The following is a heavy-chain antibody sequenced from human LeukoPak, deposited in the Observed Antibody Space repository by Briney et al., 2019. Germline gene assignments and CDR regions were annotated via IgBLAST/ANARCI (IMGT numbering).Heavy chain of an antibody. CDR1: GGSFIGGSMNDFS. V-gene: IGHV4-61*08. D-gene: IGHD1-1*01. J-gene: IGHJ5*02. Sequence: SETLSLTCSVSGGSFIGGSMNDFSWTWIRQPPGKGPQCVATLYYNGDTVYDPSLKSRVTISIDTSKDQFSLKLSSVTAADTAVYYCARDPTTGTTGWFDPWGQGTLVTVSS. CDR3: ARDPTTGTTGWFDP. CDR2: LYYNGDT.